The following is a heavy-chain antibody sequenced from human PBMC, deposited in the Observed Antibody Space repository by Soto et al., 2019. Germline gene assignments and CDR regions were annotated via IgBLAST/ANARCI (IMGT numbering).Heavy chain of an antibody. CDR3: AKGRAFERKGPLWENREGRVFPYYFDY. CDR1: GFTFSSYG. J-gene: IGHJ4*02. V-gene: IGHV3-33*06. CDR2: IWDDGSNK. D-gene: IGHD1-1*01. Sequence: PGGSLRLSCAASGFTFSSYGMHWVRQAPGKGLEWVAVIWDDGSNKYYADSVKGRFTISRDNSKNTLYLQMNSLRAEDTAVYYCAKGRAFERKGPLWENREGRVFPYYFDYWGQGTLVTVSS.